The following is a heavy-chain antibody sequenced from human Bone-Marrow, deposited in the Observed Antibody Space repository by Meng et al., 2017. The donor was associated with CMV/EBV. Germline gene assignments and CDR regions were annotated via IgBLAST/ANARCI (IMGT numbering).Heavy chain of an antibody. Sequence: GGSLRLSCAASGFTFSSYGMHWVRQAPGKGLEWVAFIRYDGSNKYYADSVKGRFTISRDNSKNTLYLQMNSLRAEDTAVYYCAKDRFLEWLLGSYFDYWGQGKRVNGAS. D-gene: IGHD3-3*01. CDR2: IRYDGSNK. CDR3: AKDRFLEWLLGSYFDY. CDR1: GFTFSSYG. J-gene: IGHJ4*02. V-gene: IGHV3-30*02.